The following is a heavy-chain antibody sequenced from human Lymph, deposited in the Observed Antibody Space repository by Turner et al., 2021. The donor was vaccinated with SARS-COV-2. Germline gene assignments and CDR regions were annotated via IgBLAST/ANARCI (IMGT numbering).Heavy chain of an antibody. D-gene: IGHD5-12*01. Sequence: QVQLVESGGGVVQPGRSLRHSCAASGFTCSSYGMHWVRQAPGKGLEWVAVISNDGRNKYYADSVKGRFTISRDKSKNTLYLQMNSLRAEDTAVYYCAKARDGYNFFTIDYWGQGTLVTVSS. CDR3: AKARDGYNFFTIDY. CDR1: GFTCSSYG. V-gene: IGHV3-30*18. J-gene: IGHJ4*02. CDR2: ISNDGRNK.